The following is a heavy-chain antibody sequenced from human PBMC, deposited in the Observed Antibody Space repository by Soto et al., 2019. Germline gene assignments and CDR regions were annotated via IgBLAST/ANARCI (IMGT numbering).Heavy chain of an antibody. V-gene: IGHV4-59*08. D-gene: IGHD1-26*01. J-gene: IGHJ4*02. CDR1: GGTISSWY. CDR3: ARRYGSAIDY. Sequence: QVQLQESGPGLVKPSETLSLTCTVSGGTISSWYWSWIRQPPGKGLEWIGYIYYSGSTNCNPSLKSRVTLSVDTSKHRFSLKLSSVTAADPAVYYCARRYGSAIDYWCQVTLVTVSS. CDR2: IYYSGST.